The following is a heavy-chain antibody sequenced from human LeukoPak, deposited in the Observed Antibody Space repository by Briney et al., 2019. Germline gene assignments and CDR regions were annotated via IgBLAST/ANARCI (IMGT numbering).Heavy chain of an antibody. Sequence: GGSLRLSCAASGFTFSAYWMSWVRQAPGKGLEWVANIKQAGSEKDYVVSVKGRFTTSRDNSKNSLYLQMNSLSVEDTAVYYCARHNRGGDWDYWGQGTLVTVSS. V-gene: IGHV3-7*01. CDR1: GFTFSAYW. CDR2: IKQAGSEK. J-gene: IGHJ4*02. D-gene: IGHD3-16*01. CDR3: ARHNRGGDWDY.